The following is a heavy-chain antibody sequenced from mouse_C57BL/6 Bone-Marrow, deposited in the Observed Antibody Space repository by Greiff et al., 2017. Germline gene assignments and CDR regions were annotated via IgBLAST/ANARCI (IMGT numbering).Heavy chain of an antibody. V-gene: IGHV1-59*01. CDR1: GYTFTSYW. CDR2: IDPSDSYT. CDR3: ARGYDYEDY. D-gene: IGHD2-4*01. J-gene: IGHJ2*01. Sequence: QVQLQQPGAELVRPGTSVKLSCKASGYTFTSYWMHWVKQRPGQGLEWIGVIDPSDSYTTYNQKFKGKATLTVDTSSSTAYMQLSSLTSEDSAVYYFARGYDYEDYWGQGTTLTVSS.